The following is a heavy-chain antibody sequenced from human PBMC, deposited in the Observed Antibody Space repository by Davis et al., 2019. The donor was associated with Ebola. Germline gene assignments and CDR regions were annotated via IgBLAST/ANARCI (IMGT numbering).Heavy chain of an antibody. D-gene: IGHD6-19*01. CDR1: AYTFTSYG. CDR2: ISAYNGNT. CDR3: ARDREMAVAGTGGY. J-gene: IGHJ4*02. V-gene: IGHV1-18*01. Sequence: ASAQVSCKASAYTFTSYGISWVRQAPGQGLEWMGWISAYNGNTNYAQKLQGRVTMTTDTSTSTAYMELRSLRSDDTAVYYCARDREMAVAGTGGYWGQGTLVTVSS.